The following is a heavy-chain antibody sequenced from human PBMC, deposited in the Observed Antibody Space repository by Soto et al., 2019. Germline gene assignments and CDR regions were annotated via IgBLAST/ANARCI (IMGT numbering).Heavy chain of an antibody. CDR2: INAGNGNT. Sequence: QVQLVQSGAEVKKPGASVKVSCKASGYTFTSYAMHWVRQAPGQRLEWMGWINAGNGNTKYSQKFQGRVTITRDTSESTAYMELSSLRSEDTAVYYCASSYYGSGNPKDYYYGMDVWGQGTTVTVSS. CDR3: ASSYYGSGNPKDYYYGMDV. D-gene: IGHD3-10*01. V-gene: IGHV1-3*01. CDR1: GYTFTSYA. J-gene: IGHJ6*02.